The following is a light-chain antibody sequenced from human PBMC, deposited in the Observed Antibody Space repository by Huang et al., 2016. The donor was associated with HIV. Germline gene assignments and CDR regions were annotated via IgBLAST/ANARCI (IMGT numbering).Light chain of an antibody. CDR2: GAS. CDR3: QQYNNWPPEDT. J-gene: IGKJ2*01. CDR1: QSVSSN. Sequence: EIVMTQSPATLSVSPGERATLSCRASQSVSSNLAWYQQKPGQAPRLLIYGASPRATGIPARFSGSGSGTEFTLTISSLQSEDFAVYYCQQYNNWPPEDTFGQGTKLEIK. V-gene: IGKV3-15*01.